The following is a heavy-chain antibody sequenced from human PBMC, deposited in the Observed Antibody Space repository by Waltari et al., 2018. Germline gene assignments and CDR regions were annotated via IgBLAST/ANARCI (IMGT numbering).Heavy chain of an antibody. J-gene: IGHJ6*02. CDR2: IIHSGST. D-gene: IGHD4-17*01. V-gene: IGHV4-34*12. CDR3: ARCDGDYYYYYGMDV. Sequence: QVQLQQWGAGLLKPSETLSLTCAVYGGSFSGYYWSWIRQPPGKGLEWIGEIIHSGSTNYNPSLKSRVTISVDTSKNQFSLKLSSVTAADTAVYYCARCDGDYYYYYGMDVWGQGTTVTVSS. CDR1: GGSFSGYY.